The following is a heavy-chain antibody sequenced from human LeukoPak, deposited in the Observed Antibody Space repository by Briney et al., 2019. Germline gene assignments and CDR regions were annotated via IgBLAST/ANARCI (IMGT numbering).Heavy chain of an antibody. CDR1: GFTFSSYG. V-gene: IGHV3-30*18. Sequence: PGRSLRLSCAASGFTFSSYGMHWVRQAPGKGLEWVAVISYDGSHKYYADSVKGRFTISRDNSKNTLYLQMNSLRAEDTAVYYCAKADPGYSYGTWGQGTLVTVSS. J-gene: IGHJ5*02. CDR2: ISYDGSHK. D-gene: IGHD5-18*01. CDR3: AKADPGYSYGT.